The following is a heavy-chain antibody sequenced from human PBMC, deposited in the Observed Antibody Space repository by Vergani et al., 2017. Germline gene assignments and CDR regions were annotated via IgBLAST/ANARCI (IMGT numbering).Heavy chain of an antibody. D-gene: IGHD4-11*01. V-gene: IGHV4-34*01. J-gene: IGHJ6*03. CDR3: ARVNTETNGHLYYYYYMDV. Sequence: QVQLQQWGGGLLKPSETLSLTCVVNGGSFTSYHWTWIRQPPGEGLEWVGDIDHTGRPDYNPSLKIRLTMSVDKSRNQFSLTLNSVPATDTAIYFCARVNTETNGHLYYYYYMDVWGQGTAVTVS. CDR1: GGSFTSYH. CDR2: IDHTGRP.